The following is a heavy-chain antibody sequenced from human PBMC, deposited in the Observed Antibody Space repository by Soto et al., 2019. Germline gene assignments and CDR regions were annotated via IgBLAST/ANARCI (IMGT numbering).Heavy chain of an antibody. D-gene: IGHD4-17*01. CDR1: GGSISSGGYY. CDR3: ARTLYGDNVDY. V-gene: IGHV4-30-2*01. Sequence: PSETLSLTCAVSGGSISSGGYYWSWVRQPPGKGLEWIGYIYHSGSTYYNPSLKSRVTISVDRSKNQFFLTLRSLTAADTAVYYCARTLYGDNVDYWGQGTLVTVSS. J-gene: IGHJ4*02. CDR2: IYHSGST.